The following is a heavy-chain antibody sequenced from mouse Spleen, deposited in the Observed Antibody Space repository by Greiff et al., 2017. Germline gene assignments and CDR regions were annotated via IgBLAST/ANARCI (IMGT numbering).Heavy chain of an antibody. Sequence: QVQLKESGPGLVQPSQSLSITCTVSGFSLTSYGVHWVRQSPGKGLEWLGVIWRGGSTDYNAAFMSRLSITKDNSKSQVFFKMNSLQADDTAIYYCAKSHYYGYGDYFDYWGQGTTLTVSS. CDR1: GFSLTSYG. V-gene: IGHV2-5*01. CDR2: IWRGGST. CDR3: AKSHYYGYGDYFDY. D-gene: IGHD1-2*01. J-gene: IGHJ2*01.